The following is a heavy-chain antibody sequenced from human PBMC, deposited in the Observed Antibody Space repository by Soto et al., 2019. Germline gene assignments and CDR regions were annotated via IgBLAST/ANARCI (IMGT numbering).Heavy chain of an antibody. D-gene: IGHD2-15*01. CDR2: IIPIFGTA. V-gene: IGHV1-69*13. CDR3: ARGRDIVVVVAATGDYYYYYGMDV. J-gene: IGHJ6*02. CDR1: GGTFSSYA. Sequence: GASVKVSCKASGGTFSSYAISWVRQAPGQGLEWMGGIIPIFGTANYAQKFQGRVTITADESTSTAYMELSSLRSEDTAVYYCARGRDIVVVVAATGDYYYYYGMDVWGQGTTVTVSS.